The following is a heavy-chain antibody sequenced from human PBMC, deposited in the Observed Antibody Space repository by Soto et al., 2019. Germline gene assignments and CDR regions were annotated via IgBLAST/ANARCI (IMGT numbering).Heavy chain of an antibody. J-gene: IGHJ4*02. CDR2: ISAYNGNT. V-gene: IGHV1-18*04. CDR3: ARDFRISLIVVVTPPGY. CDR1: GYTFTSYG. Sequence: VASVKVSCKASGYTFTSYGISWVRQAPGQGPEWMGWISAYNGNTNYAQKLQGSVTMTTDTSTSTAYMELRSLRSDDTAVYYCARDFRISLIVVVTPPGYWGQGTLVTVSS. D-gene: IGHD3-22*01.